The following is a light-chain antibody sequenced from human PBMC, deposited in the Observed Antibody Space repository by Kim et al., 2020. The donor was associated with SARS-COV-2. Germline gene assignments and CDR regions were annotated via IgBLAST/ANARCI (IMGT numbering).Light chain of an antibody. CDR2: VNTDGSH. CDR1: SGHNKVA. J-gene: IGLJ2*01. Sequence: QLVLTQSPSASASLGASVKLTCTLSSGHNKVAIAWHQQQPQKGPRYLMKVNTDGSHNKGDGIPNRFSGSSSGTEHYLTISSIQSEDEADYYWQTWGAGIVIFGGGTQLTVL. V-gene: IGLV4-69*01. CDR3: QTWGAGIVI.